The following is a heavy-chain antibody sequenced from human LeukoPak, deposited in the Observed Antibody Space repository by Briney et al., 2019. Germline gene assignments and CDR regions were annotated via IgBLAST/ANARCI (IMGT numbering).Heavy chain of an antibody. J-gene: IGHJ4*02. CDR3: ASPYDSSGYYYFDY. CDR1: GFTFSSYS. Sequence: GGSLRLSCAASGFTFSSYSMNWVRQAPGKGLEWVAVISYDGSNKYYADSVKGRFTISRDNSKNTLYLQMNSLRAEDTAVYYCASPYDSSGYYYFDYWGQGTLVTVSS. V-gene: IGHV3-30*04. CDR2: ISYDGSNK. D-gene: IGHD3-22*01.